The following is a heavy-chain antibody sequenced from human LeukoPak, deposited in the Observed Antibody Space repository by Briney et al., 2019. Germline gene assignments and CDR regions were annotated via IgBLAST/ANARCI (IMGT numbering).Heavy chain of an antibody. CDR2: INWNGGST. V-gene: IGHV3-20*04. Sequence: SGGSLRLSCAASGFTFDDYGMSWVRQAPGKGLEWVSGINWNGGSTGYADSVKGRFTISRDNAKNSLYLQMNSLRAEDMALYYCASGGIYYGAAFDFWGQGTLVTVSS. J-gene: IGHJ4*02. CDR1: GFTFDDYG. CDR3: ASGGIYYGAAFDF. D-gene: IGHD1-26*01.